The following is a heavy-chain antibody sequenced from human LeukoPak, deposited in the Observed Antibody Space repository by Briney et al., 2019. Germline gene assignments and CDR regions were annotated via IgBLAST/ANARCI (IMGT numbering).Heavy chain of an antibody. CDR2: ITPSGGST. Sequence: GIITPSGGSTSYAQKFQGRVTMTRDTSTSTVYMELSSLRSEDTAVYYCARDLGTKGNWFDPWGQGTLVTVSS. CDR3: ARDLGTKGNWFDP. V-gene: IGHV1-46*01. J-gene: IGHJ5*02. D-gene: IGHD1-1*01.